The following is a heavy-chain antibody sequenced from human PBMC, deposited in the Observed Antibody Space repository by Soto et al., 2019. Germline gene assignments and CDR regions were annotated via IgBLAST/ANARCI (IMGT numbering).Heavy chain of an antibody. V-gene: IGHV3-49*03. CDR2: IRSKAYGGTT. D-gene: IGHD5-12*01. CDR1: GFTFGDYA. J-gene: IGHJ4*02. CDR3: TRGRVVATTGLDY. Sequence: GGSPRLSCTASGFTFGDYAMSWFRQAPGKGLEWVGFIRSKAYGGTTEYAASVKGRFTISRDDSKSIAYLQMNSLKTEDTAVYYCTRGRVVATTGLDYWGQGTLVTVSS.